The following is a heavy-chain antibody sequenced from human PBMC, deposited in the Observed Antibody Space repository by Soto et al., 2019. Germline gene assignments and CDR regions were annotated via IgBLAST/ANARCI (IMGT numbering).Heavy chain of an antibody. D-gene: IGHD6-13*01. CDR1: GFTFSSYA. CDR2: ISYDGSNK. J-gene: IGHJ4*02. CDR3: ARDIGSSWPHFDY. Sequence: PGVSLRLSCAASGFTFSSYAMHCVRQAPGKGLEWVAVISYDGSNKYYADSVKGRFTISRDNSKNTLYLQMNSLRAEDTAVYYCARDIGSSWPHFDYWGQGTLVTVSS. V-gene: IGHV3-30-3*01.